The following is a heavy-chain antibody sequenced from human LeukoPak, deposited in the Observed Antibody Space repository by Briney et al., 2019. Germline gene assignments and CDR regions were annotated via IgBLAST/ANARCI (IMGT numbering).Heavy chain of an antibody. CDR3: AKGYSSGWTPFDY. V-gene: IGHV3-23*01. CDR2: IGDSGEIE. J-gene: IGHJ4*02. Sequence: GGSLTLSCEASGLILRGHAMSWVRQAPGKGLEWVSGIGDSGEIERYADSVRGRFTISRDNFRNTVYLEMRSLRPEDTAVYYCAKGYSSGWTPFDYWGQGTQVTVSS. D-gene: IGHD6-19*01. CDR1: GLILRGHA.